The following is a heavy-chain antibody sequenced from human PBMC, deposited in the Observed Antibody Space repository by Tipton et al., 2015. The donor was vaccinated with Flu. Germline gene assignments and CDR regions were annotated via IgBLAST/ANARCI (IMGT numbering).Heavy chain of an antibody. CDR2: ISASGGTS. V-gene: IGHV3-23*01. CDR3: ARDLPTNWYEKYFGC. J-gene: IGHJ4*02. Sequence: SLRLSCAASGFTFTNYAMTWVRQAPGKGLEWVSTISASGGTSYYADSVQGRFAISRDDSKNTLYLQMNSLRAEDTATYYCARDLPTNWYEKYFGCWGQGTLVTVSS. CDR1: GFTFTNYA. D-gene: IGHD1-1*01.